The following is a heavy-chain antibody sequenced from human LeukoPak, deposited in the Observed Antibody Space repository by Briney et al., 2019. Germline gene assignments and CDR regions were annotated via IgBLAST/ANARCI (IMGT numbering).Heavy chain of an antibody. CDR3: ARYDSRGSASTRFDY. CDR2: IYGTGST. D-gene: IGHD3-16*01. V-gene: IGHV4-38-2*01. CDR1: GYSLGKNYY. J-gene: IGHJ4*02. Sequence: SETLSLTCAVSGYSLGKNYYWGWIRQPPGMGLEWIGRIYGTGSTSYNPSLMNRVTMSVDTSKNHFSLKLTSVTAADTAVYYCARYDSRGSASTRFDYWGQGILVTIS.